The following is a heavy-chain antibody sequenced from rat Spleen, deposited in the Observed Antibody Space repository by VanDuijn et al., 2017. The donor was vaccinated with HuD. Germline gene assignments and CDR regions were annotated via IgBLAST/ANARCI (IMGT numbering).Heavy chain of an antibody. CDR2: VNKDGSTI. Sequence: EVQLVETGGGLVQPGRSLKLSCVASGFTFSNYWMYWIRQAPGKGLEWIGEVNKDGSTIKYTPSLKDKFTISRDNAQNTVYLQMNKLGSEDTAIYYCVREGFGVRDWGQGVMVTVSS. J-gene: IGHJ2*01. V-gene: IGHV4-2*01. D-gene: IGHD4-3*01. CDR1: GFTFSNYW. CDR3: VREGFGVRD.